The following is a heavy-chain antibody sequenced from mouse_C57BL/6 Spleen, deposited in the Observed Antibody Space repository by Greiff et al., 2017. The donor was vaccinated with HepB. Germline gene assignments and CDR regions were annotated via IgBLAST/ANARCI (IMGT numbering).Heavy chain of an antibody. Sequence: EVQGVESGGGLVKPGGSLKLSCAASGFTFSSYAMSWVRQTPEKRLEWVATISDGGSYTYYPDNVKGRFTISRDNAKNNLYLQMSHLKSEDTAMYYCARFYDGYRGDYFDYWGQGTTLTVSS. V-gene: IGHV5-4*01. CDR2: ISDGGSYT. D-gene: IGHD2-3*01. J-gene: IGHJ2*01. CDR3: ARFYDGYRGDYFDY. CDR1: GFTFSSYA.